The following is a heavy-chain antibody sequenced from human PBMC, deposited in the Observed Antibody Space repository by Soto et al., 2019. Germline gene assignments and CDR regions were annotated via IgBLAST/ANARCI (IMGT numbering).Heavy chain of an antibody. D-gene: IGHD3-10*01. CDR3: AKDMGLLWFGELYGAFDI. J-gene: IGHJ3*02. CDR1: GFTFDDYA. V-gene: IGHV3-9*01. CDR2: ISWNSGSI. Sequence: ALRLSCAASGFTFDDYAMHWVRQAPGKGLEWVSGISWNSGSIGYADSVKGRFTISRDNAKNSLYLQMNSLRAEDTALYYCAKDMGLLWFGELYGAFDIWGQGTMVTVSS.